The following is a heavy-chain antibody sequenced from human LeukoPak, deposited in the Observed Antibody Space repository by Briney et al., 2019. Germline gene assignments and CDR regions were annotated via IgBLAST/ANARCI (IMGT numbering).Heavy chain of an antibody. Sequence: PGGSLRLSCAASGFTFSSYGMHWVRQAPGKGLEWVAVISYDGSNKYYADSVKGRFTISRDNSKNTLYLQMNSLRAEDTAVYYCAKEGAVLMVYGHYMDVWGKGTTVTVSS. CDR3: AKEGAVLMVYGHYMDV. V-gene: IGHV3-30*18. CDR1: GFTFSSYG. D-gene: IGHD2-8*01. J-gene: IGHJ6*03. CDR2: ISYDGSNK.